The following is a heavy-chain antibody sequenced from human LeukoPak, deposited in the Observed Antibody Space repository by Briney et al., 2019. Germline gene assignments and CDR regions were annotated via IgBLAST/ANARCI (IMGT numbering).Heavy chain of an antibody. V-gene: IGHV3-23*01. CDR2: ISGSGGST. CDR1: GFTFNNFA. D-gene: IGHD6-19*01. J-gene: IGHJ4*02. Sequence: PGGSLRLSCAASGFTFNNFAMSWVRQAPGKGLEWVSAISGSGGSTYYADSVKGRFTISRDNSKNTLYLQMNSLRAEDTAVYYCARARIAVAGKGLDYWGQGTLVTVSS. CDR3: ARARIAVAGKGLDY.